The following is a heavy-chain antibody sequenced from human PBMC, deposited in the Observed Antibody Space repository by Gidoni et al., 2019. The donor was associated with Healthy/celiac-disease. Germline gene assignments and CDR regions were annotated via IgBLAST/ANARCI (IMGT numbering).Heavy chain of an antibody. CDR2: IYASGST. V-gene: IGHV4-4*07. J-gene: IGHJ2*01. CDR3: ARDSGDNWNYWYFDL. CDR1: GASISSYY. D-gene: IGHD1-20*01. Sequence: QVQLPASGPGLLKPSETLSPTCSVSGASISSYYWSWIRQPAGKGLEWIGRIYASGSTNYNPSLKSRVTMSVDTSKNQFSLKLSSVTAADTAVYYCARDSGDNWNYWYFDLWGRGTLVTVSS.